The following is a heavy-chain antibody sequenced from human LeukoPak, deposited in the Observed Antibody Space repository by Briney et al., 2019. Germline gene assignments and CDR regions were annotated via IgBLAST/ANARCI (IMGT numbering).Heavy chain of an antibody. V-gene: IGHV3-23*01. CDR2: ISGSGGST. Sequence: GGSLRLSCAASGFTFSSYAMSWVRQAPGKGLEWVSAISGSGGSTYYADSVKGRFTISRDNSKNTLYLQMNSLRAEDPAVYYCAKAPFLSRYSSGFYFDYWGQGTLVTVSS. J-gene: IGHJ4*02. D-gene: IGHD2-15*01. CDR1: GFTFSSYA. CDR3: AKAPFLSRYSSGFYFDY.